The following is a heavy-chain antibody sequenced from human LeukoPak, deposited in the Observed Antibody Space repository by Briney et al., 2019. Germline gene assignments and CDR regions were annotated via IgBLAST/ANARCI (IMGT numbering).Heavy chain of an antibody. CDR2: IYTSGST. V-gene: IGHV4-4*07. CDR3: ARDNQYNSASSDYGGTNFDS. Sequence: SETLSLTCTVSGGSISSYYWSWIRQPAGKGLEWIGRIYTSGSTSYNPSLKSRVTISGDTSKNRFSLKLSSVTAADTAMYYCARDNQYNSASSDYGGTNFDSWGQGTLVTVSS. CDR1: GGSISSYY. J-gene: IGHJ4*02. D-gene: IGHD4-17*01.